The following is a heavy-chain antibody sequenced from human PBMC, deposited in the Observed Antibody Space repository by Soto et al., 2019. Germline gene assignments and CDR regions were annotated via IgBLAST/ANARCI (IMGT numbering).Heavy chain of an antibody. D-gene: IGHD3-16*01. CDR3: ARDKFRRGGDSFDY. CDR1: GFTFSSYS. V-gene: IGHV3-48*02. J-gene: IGHJ4*02. Sequence: GGSLRLSCAASGFTFSSYSMNWVRQAPGKGLEWVSYISSSSSTIYYADSVKGRFTISRDNAKNSLYLQMNSLRDEDTAVYYCARDKFRRGGDSFDYWGQGTLVTVSS. CDR2: ISSSSSTI.